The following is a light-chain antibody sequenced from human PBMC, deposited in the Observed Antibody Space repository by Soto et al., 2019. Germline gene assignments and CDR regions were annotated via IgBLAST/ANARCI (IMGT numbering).Light chain of an antibody. CDR3: SSYTSRSTLSYV. CDR1: SSDVGGYNY. Sequence: QSALTQPASVSGSPGQSITISCTGTSSDVGGYNYVSWYQQHPGKAPKLMIYDVSNRPSGVSNRFSGSKSGNTASLTISGLQAVDEADYYCSSYTSRSTLSYVFGTGTKVTVL. V-gene: IGLV2-14*01. CDR2: DVS. J-gene: IGLJ1*01.